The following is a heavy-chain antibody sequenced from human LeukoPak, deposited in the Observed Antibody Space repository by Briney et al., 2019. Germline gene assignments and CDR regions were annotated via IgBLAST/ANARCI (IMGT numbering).Heavy chain of an antibody. V-gene: IGHV3-30-3*01. CDR2: ISYDGSNK. D-gene: IGHD5-18*01. CDR1: GFTFSSYA. CDR3: AREGNTAMVEVYFDY. Sequence: GRSLRLSCAASGFTFSSYAMHWVRQAPGKGLEWVAVISYDGSNKYYADPVKGRFTISRDNSKNTLYLQMNSLRAEDTAVYYCAREGNTAMVEVYFDYWGQGTLVTVSS. J-gene: IGHJ4*02.